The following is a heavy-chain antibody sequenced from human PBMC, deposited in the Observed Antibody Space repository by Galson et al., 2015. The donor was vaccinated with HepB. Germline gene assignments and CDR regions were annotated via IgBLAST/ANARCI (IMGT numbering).Heavy chain of an antibody. CDR2: ISGYNGTT. CDR3: ARDLASDTTMIFFDY. V-gene: IGHV1-18*01. D-gene: IGHD5-18*01. Sequence: SVKVSCKASGYSFTSFGISWVRQAPGQGLEWMGWISGYNGTTNYAQKFQGRVSMTADTSTSTAHMELRSLRSDDTAVCYCARDLASDTTMIFFDYWGQGIQVTVSS. CDR1: GYSFTSFG. J-gene: IGHJ4*02.